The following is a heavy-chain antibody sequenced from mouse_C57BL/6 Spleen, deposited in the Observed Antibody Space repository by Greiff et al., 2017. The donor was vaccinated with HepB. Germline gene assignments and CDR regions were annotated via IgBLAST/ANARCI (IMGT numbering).Heavy chain of an antibody. Sequence: QVQLQQPGAELVKPGASVKLSCKASGYTFTSYWMHWVKQRPGQGLEWIGMIHPNSGSTNYNEKFKSKATLTVDKSSSTAYMQLSSLTSEDSAVDYCARRGGYQGAMDYWGQGTSVTVSS. J-gene: IGHJ4*01. CDR1: GYTFTSYW. V-gene: IGHV1-64*01. CDR2: IHPNSGST. D-gene: IGHD2-2*01. CDR3: ARRGGYQGAMDY.